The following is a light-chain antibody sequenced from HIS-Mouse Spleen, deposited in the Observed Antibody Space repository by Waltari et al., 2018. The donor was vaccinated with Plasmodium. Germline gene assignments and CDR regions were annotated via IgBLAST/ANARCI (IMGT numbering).Light chain of an antibody. V-gene: IGLV3-1*01. J-gene: IGLJ3*02. CDR3: QAWDSSTWV. CDR2: QDS. CDR1: KLGAKY. Sequence: SYELTQPPSVSVSPGQTASITCSGDKLGAKYACWYQQKPGQSPALVIYQDSKRPSGIPERFSGSNSGNTATLTISGTQAMDEADYYCQAWDSSTWVFGGGTKLTVL.